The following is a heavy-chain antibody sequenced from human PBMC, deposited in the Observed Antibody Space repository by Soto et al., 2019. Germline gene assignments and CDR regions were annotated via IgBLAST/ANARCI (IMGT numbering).Heavy chain of an antibody. V-gene: IGHV3-53*02. Sequence: QLVETGGGLIQPGTSLTLSCAASGFSVSRTYMTWVRQAPGKGLEWVSFVYSGGATFYADSVKGRFILSRDDSQNTMYLQMNNLIAEDTAVYYCARVPGRLWGRGTLVTVAS. J-gene: IGHJ4*02. CDR1: GFSVSRTY. CDR2: VYSGGAT. D-gene: IGHD3-10*01. CDR3: ARVPGRL.